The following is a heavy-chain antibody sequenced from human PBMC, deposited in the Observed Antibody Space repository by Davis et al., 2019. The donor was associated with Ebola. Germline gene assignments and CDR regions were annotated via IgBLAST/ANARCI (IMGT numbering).Heavy chain of an antibody. J-gene: IGHJ6*02. D-gene: IGHD3-16*02. Sequence: SETLSLTCAVYGGSFSTYYWSWIRQPPGKGLEWIGEINHSGSTNYNPSLKSRVTISVDTSKNQFSLKLSSVTAADTAVYYCARDAGLSWGMDVWGQGTTVTVSS. V-gene: IGHV4-34*01. CDR1: GGSFSTYY. CDR2: INHSGST. CDR3: ARDAGLSWGMDV.